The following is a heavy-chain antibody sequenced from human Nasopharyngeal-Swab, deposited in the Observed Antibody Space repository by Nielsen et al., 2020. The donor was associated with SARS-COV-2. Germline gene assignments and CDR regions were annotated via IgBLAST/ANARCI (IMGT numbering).Heavy chain of an antibody. CDR3: AREGQDYGDYVGWYFDL. CDR1: GGSISSGGYY. Sequence: SETLSLTCTVSGGSISSGGYYWSWIRQHPGKGLEWIGYIYYSGSTYYNPSPKSRVTISVDTSKNQFSLKLSSVTAADTAVYYCAREGQDYGDYVGWYFDLWGRGTLVTVSS. CDR2: IYYSGST. V-gene: IGHV4-31*03. J-gene: IGHJ2*01. D-gene: IGHD4-17*01.